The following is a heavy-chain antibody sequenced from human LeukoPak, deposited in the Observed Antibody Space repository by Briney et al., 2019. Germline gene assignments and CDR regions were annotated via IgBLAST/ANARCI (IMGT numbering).Heavy chain of an antibody. CDR2: IFHSGST. CDR3: ATGRYSSGWYYFDY. D-gene: IGHD6-19*01. Sequence: PSETLSLTCTVSGGSVSSGSYYWSWVRQPPGKRLEWIGYIFHSGSTNYNPSLKSRVTISVDTSKNQFSLKLSSVTAADTAAYYCATGRYSSGWYYFDYWGRGTLVTVTS. J-gene: IGHJ4*02. CDR1: GGSVSSGSYY. V-gene: IGHV4-61*01.